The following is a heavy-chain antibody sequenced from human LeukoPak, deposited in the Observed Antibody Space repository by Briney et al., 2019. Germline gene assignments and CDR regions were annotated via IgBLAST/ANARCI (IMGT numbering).Heavy chain of an antibody. V-gene: IGHV4-61*02. D-gene: IGHD6-6*01. Sequence: SETLSHTCTVSGGSISSDTYYWSWIRQPAGKGLEWIGRIFTSGSTYYNPSLKSRVTISVDTPKNQFSLKLSSVTAADTAVYYCARRSSSGKAVFDPWGQGTLVTVSS. CDR2: IFTSGST. CDR3: ARRSSSGKAVFDP. J-gene: IGHJ5*02. CDR1: GGSISSDTYY.